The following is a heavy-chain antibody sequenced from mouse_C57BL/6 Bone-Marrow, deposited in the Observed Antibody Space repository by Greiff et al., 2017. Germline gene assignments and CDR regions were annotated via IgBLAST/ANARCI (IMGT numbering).Heavy chain of an antibody. V-gene: IGHV5-4*01. CDR2: ISDGGSYT. D-gene: IGHD2-10*01. J-gene: IGHJ4*01. CDR3: ARPTHAMDY. CDR1: GFTFSSYA. Sequence: EVHLVESGGGLVKPGGSLKLSCAASGFTFSSYAMSWVRQTPEKRLEWVATISDGGSYTYYPDNVKGRFTISRDNAKNNLYLQMSHLKSEDTAMYYCARPTHAMDYWGQGTSVTVSS.